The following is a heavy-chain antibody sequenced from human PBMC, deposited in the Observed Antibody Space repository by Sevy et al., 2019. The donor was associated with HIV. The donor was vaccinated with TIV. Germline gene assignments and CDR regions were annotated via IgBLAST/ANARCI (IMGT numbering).Heavy chain of an antibody. Sequence: GGSLRLSCTASGFTFSNFGMHWVRQVPGKGLEWVTFIRYDGSDKYYAASVKGRFTISRDDSNNTLYLQMESLRAEDTAIYYCAKDLAGPGRRYFDYWGQGTLVTVSS. J-gene: IGHJ4*02. CDR3: AKDLAGPGRRYFDY. V-gene: IGHV3-30*02. D-gene: IGHD6-13*01. CDR1: GFTFSNFG. CDR2: IRYDGSDK.